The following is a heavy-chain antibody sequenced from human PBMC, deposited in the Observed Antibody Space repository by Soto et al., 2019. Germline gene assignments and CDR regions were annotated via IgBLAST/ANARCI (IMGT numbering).Heavy chain of an antibody. CDR2: IIPIFGTA. CDR1: GGTFSSYA. J-gene: IGHJ4*02. V-gene: IGHV1-69*13. Sequence: ASVKVSCKASGGTFSSYAISWVRQAPGQGLEWMGGIIPIFGTANYAQKFQGRVTITADESTSTAYMELSSLRSEDTAVYYCARANNEDYDILTGYYGWYFDYWGQGTLVTVSS. D-gene: IGHD3-9*01. CDR3: ARANNEDYDILTGYYGWYFDY.